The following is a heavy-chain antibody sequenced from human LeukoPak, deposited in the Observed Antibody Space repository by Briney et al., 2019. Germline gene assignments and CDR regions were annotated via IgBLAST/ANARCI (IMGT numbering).Heavy chain of an antibody. CDR2: INPNSGGT. D-gene: IGHD2-2*01. V-gene: IGHV1-2*04. CDR1: GYTFTGYY. CDR3: AKGAPAAIYYYYGMDV. J-gene: IGHJ6*04. Sequence: GASVKVSCKASGYTFTGYYMHWVRQAPGQGLAWMGWINPNSGGTHNAQKFQGWVTMTRDTSISTAYMELSRLTSDDTAVYYCAKGAPAAIYYYYGMDVWCKGTTVTVSS.